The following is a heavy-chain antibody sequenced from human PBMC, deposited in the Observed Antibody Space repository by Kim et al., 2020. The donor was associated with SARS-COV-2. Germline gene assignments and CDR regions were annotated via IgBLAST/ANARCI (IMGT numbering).Heavy chain of an antibody. V-gene: IGHV4-34*01. J-gene: IGHJ4*02. Sequence: SETLSLTCAVSGGSFSGYYWSWFRQSPGKGLEWIAEINHSGGTNYNPSLKSRVTISVDTSKNQFSLNLSSVTAADTAVYYCASVTYYYDSGGYLLLYYFYYWGQGTLVTVSS. CDR3: ASVTYYYDSGGYLLLYYFYY. CDR1: GGSFSGYY. D-gene: IGHD3-22*01. CDR2: INHSGGT.